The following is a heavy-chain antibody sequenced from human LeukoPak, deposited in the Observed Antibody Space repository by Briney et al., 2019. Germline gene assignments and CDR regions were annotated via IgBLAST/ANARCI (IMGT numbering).Heavy chain of an antibody. CDR3: ARDAMYYYGSRTYFFFEY. CDR1: GGSFSGYY. CDR2: INHSGST. J-gene: IGHJ4*02. D-gene: IGHD3-10*01. Sequence: KPSETLSLTCAVYGGSFSGYYWSWIRQPPGKGLEWIGEINHSGSTNYNPSLKSRVTMSIDTSKNQFSLKLSSITAADTAVYYCARDAMYYYGSRTYFFFEYWGQGTLVTVSS. V-gene: IGHV4-34*01.